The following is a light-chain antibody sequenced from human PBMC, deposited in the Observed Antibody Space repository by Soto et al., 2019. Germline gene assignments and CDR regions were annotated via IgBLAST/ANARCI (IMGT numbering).Light chain of an antibody. CDR1: QSISSY. V-gene: IGKV1-39*01. Sequence: IQMTQCPSSLSSSVVDIVTITCRASQSISSYLNWYQQKPGKAPKLLIYAASTLQSGVPSRFSGSGSGTEFTLTISSLQSEDFAVYYCQQYNNWPPITFGQGTRLEIK. CDR2: AAS. J-gene: IGKJ5*01. CDR3: QQYNNWPPIT.